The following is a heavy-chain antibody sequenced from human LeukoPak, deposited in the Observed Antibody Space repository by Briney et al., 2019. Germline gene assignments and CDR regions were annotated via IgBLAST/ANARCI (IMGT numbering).Heavy chain of an antibody. CDR2: IKQDGSEK. J-gene: IGHJ4*02. D-gene: IGHD6-19*01. V-gene: IGHV3-7*01. Sequence: PGGSLRLSCAASGFTFSSYWMSWVRQAPGKGLEWVANIKQDGSEKYYVDSVKGRFTISRDNAKNSLYLQMNSLRAEGTAVYYCARDRSYSSGWYSDYWGQGTLVTVSS. CDR3: ARDRSYSSGWYSDY. CDR1: GFTFSSYW.